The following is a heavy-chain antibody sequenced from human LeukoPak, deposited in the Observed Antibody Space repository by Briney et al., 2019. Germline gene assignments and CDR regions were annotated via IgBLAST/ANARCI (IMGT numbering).Heavy chain of an antibody. D-gene: IGHD3-9*01. Sequence: SETLSLTCTVSGGSISSSSYYWGWIRQPPGEGLEWIGSIYYSGRTYYNPSLKSRVTMSVDMSNNQFSLKLSFVTAADTAVYYCARVRQVWLNGGFIDYWGQGTLVTVSS. J-gene: IGHJ4*02. CDR1: GGSISSSSYY. CDR2: IYYSGRT. V-gene: IGHV4-39*07. CDR3: ARVRQVWLNGGFIDY.